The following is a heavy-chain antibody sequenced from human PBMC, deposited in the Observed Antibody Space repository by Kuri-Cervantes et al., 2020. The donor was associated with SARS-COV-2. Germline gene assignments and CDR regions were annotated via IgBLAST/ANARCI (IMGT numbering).Heavy chain of an antibody. J-gene: IGHJ2*01. D-gene: IGHD4-17*01. Sequence: GSLRLSCAASGFTFSSYAMSWVRQAPGKGQEWVSAISGSGGSTYYADSVKGRFTISRDNSKNTLYLQMNSLRAEDTAVYYCARNPTYGDYPYWYFDLWGRGTLVTVSS. CDR1: GFTFSSYA. CDR3: ARNPTYGDYPYWYFDL. CDR2: ISGSGGST. V-gene: IGHV3-23*01.